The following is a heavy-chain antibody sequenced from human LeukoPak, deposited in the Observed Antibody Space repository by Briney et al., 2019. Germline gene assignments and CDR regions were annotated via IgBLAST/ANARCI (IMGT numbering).Heavy chain of an antibody. CDR1: GVSISSYS. CDR2: IYTSGST. CDR3: ARDPPRGGDAYDI. Sequence: PSETLCLTCTASGVSISSYSLSWIRQPAGKGLEWIGRIYTSGSTTYNPSLKSRVTISVDTSKNQVALELSSVTAADTAVYYCARDPPRGGDAYDIWGQGTMVTVSS. V-gene: IGHV4-4*07. D-gene: IGHD3-10*01. J-gene: IGHJ3*02.